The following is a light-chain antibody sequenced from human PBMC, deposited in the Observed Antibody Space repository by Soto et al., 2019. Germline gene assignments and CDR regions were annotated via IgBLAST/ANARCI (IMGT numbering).Light chain of an antibody. J-gene: IGKJ4*01. V-gene: IGKV1-9*01. CDR1: QAMSTY. CDR2: SAS. CDR3: QQLNGYQLA. Sequence: DIQLTQSPSFLSASVGDTVTITCRASQAMSTYLAWYQQKPGKVPKLLIRSASTLQSGVPPMFSGGGSGTEFTRTISTLQPDDSGIYYCQQLNGYQLAFGGGTNVEIK.